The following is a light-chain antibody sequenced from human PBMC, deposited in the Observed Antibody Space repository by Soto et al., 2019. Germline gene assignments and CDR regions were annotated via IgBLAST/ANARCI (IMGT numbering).Light chain of an antibody. Sequence: EIVLTQSPATLSLSPGERATLSCRASQSVSSYLAWYQQKPGQAPRLLIYDASNRATGIPARFSGSGSGTDFTLTISSIEPEDCAVYYCQQRINWPPWTTFGGGTKVEIK. CDR2: DAS. J-gene: IGKJ4*01. CDR1: QSVSSY. CDR3: QQRINWPPWTT. V-gene: IGKV3-11*01.